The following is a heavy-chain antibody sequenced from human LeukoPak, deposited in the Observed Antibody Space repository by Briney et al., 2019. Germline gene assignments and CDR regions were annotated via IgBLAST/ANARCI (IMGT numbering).Heavy chain of an antibody. J-gene: IGHJ5*02. D-gene: IGHD3-22*01. CDR3: ARGEEEGYYYDSSGYYRPAWFDP. V-gene: IGHV4-39*07. CDR1: DDSISSNRYF. CDR2: INYNWRT. Sequence: SETLSLTCTISDDSISSNRYFWAWIRQPPGGGLEWIASINYNWRTYYNPSLKSRVTISVDTSKNQFSLKPSSVTAADTAVYYCARGEEEGYYYDSSGYYRPAWFDPWGQGTLVTVSS.